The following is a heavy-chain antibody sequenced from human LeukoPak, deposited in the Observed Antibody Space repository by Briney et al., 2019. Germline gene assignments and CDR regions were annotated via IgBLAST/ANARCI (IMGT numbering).Heavy chain of an antibody. Sequence: PGGSLRLSCAASGFTFSSYEMNWVRQAPGKGLEWVSYISSSGSTIYYADSVKGRFTISRDNAKNSLYLQMNSLRAEDTAVYYCASSPTHYCSGGSCYPTFDYWGQGTLVTVSS. J-gene: IGHJ4*02. CDR3: ASSPTHYCSGGSCYPTFDY. CDR2: ISSSGSTI. D-gene: IGHD2-15*01. V-gene: IGHV3-48*03. CDR1: GFTFSSYE.